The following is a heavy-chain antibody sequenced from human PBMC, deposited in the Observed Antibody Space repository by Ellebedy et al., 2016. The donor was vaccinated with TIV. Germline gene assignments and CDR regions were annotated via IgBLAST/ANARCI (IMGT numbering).Heavy chain of an antibody. CDR1: GGTFNNFA. CDR3: AADRKHLWPLDF. D-gene: IGHD1-14*01. CDR2: VIPVLDVT. V-gene: IGHV1-69*04. J-gene: IGHJ4*02. Sequence: AASVKVSCKASGGTFNNFAISWVRQAPGQGLEWMGRVIPVLDVTTYAQKFQGRVTITADKSTSTAYVELTSLRSEDTAMYYCAADRKHLWPLDFWGQGTLVTVSS.